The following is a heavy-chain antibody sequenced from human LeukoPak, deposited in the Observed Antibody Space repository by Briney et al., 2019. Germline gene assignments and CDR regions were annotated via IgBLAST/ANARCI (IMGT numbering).Heavy chain of an antibody. J-gene: IGHJ4*02. CDR1: GFTFSSYA. CDR3: AKDTRGSMTTTEGLFDY. CDR2: ISGSGGST. Sequence: GGSLRLSCAASGFTFSSYAMSWVRQAPGRGLEWVSAISGSGGSTYYADSVKGRFTISRDNSKNTLYLQMNSLRAEDTAVYYCAKDTRGSMTTTEGLFDYWGQGTLVTVSS. D-gene: IGHD4-17*01. V-gene: IGHV3-23*01.